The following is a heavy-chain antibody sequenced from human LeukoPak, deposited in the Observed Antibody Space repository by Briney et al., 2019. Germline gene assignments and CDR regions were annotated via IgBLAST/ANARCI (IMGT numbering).Heavy chain of an antibody. CDR1: GGTFSSYA. CDR3: ARRSRVRGVITPYYFDY. J-gene: IGHJ4*02. D-gene: IGHD3-10*01. CDR2: IIPILGIA. V-gene: IGHV1-69*04. Sequence: ASVKVSCKASGGTFSSYAVSWVRQAPGQGLEWMGRIIPILGIANYAQKFQGRVTITADKSTSTAYMELSSLRSEDTAVYYCARRSRVRGVITPYYFDYWGQGTLVTVSS.